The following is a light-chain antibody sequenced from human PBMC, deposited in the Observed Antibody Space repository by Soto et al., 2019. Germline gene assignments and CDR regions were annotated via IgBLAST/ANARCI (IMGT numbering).Light chain of an antibody. CDR3: QQYTSYFLT. CDR2: RGS. Sequence: DLQMTQSPSTLSASMGDRVNITCRASQSINGWLAWYQQKPGKAPKLLISRGSDLQTGVPSRFNGTGSRTEFTLTISSLQTDDFATYYCQQYTSYFLTFGPGTKVDVK. V-gene: IGKV1-5*03. CDR1: QSINGW. J-gene: IGKJ3*01.